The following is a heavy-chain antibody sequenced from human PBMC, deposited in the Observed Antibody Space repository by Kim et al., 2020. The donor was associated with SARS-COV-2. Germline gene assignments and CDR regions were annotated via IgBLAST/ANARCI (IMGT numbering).Heavy chain of an antibody. CDR1: GFTFGTYG. D-gene: IGHD3-16*01. J-gene: IGHJ4*02. V-gene: IGHV3-33*06. CDR3: AKKVVMLGLVY. Sequence: GGSLRLSCIASGFTFGTYGMNWVRQAPGKGREWVAVIGDGGGKKYYGDSVRGRFTISRDNSKNMLYLQVNSLRVEDTAVYFCAKKVVMLGLVYWCQGAL. CDR2: IGDGGGKK.